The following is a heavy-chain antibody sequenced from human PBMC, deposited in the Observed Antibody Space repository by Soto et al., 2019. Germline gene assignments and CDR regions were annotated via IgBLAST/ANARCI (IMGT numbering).Heavy chain of an antibody. CDR2: TYYRSKWYN. CDR1: GDSVSSNSAA. Sequence: SHTLSLTCAISGDSVSSNSAAWNWIRQSPSRGLEWLGRTYYRSKWYNDYAVSVKSRITINPDTSKNQFSLQPNSVTPEDTAVYYCARGKWLVRGYYYYGMDVWGQGTTVTVSS. J-gene: IGHJ6*02. V-gene: IGHV6-1*01. D-gene: IGHD6-19*01. CDR3: ARGKWLVRGYYYYGMDV.